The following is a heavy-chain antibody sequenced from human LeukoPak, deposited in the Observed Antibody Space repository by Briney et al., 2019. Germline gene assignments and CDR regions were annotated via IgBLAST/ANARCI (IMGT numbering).Heavy chain of an antibody. CDR1: GFTFSNYS. V-gene: IGHV3-23*01. Sequence: PGGSLRLSCAAYGFTFSNYSMSWVRQAPGKGLEWVSAISDSGGATNCAGSVKGRFTISRDNSKNTLYLQMNSLTAEDTAVYYCAKRSCSGGSCNFDYWGQGTLVTVSS. CDR2: ISDSGGAT. D-gene: IGHD2-15*01. J-gene: IGHJ4*02. CDR3: AKRSCSGGSCNFDY.